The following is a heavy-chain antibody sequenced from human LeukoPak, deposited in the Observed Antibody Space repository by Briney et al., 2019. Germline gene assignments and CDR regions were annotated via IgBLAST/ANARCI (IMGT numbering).Heavy chain of an antibody. CDR2: ISGSGGST. J-gene: IGHJ3*02. D-gene: IGHD6-19*01. V-gene: IGHV3-23*01. Sequence: GGSLRLSCAASGFTFSSYAMSWVRQASGKGLEWVSAISGSGGSTYYADSVKGRFTISRDNSKNTLYLQMNSLRAEDTAVYYCAKDEWSSGWPRAFFDIWGQGTMVTVSS. CDR1: GFTFSSYA. CDR3: AKDEWSSGWPRAFFDI.